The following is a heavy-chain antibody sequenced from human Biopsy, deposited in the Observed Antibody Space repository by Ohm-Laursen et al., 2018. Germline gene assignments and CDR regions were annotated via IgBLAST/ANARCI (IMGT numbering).Heavy chain of an antibody. CDR2: TYISGRT. CDR1: GASVSTDY. Sequence: TLSLTCSVSGASVSTDYWSWIRQPAGKGLEWIGRTYISGRTDYNPSLKSRVIVSVDTSKNQFSLRLTSVTAADTAVYYCARVGRAAPFDPWGQGTLVTVSS. D-gene: IGHD6-13*01. CDR3: ARVGRAAPFDP. V-gene: IGHV4-4*07. J-gene: IGHJ5*02.